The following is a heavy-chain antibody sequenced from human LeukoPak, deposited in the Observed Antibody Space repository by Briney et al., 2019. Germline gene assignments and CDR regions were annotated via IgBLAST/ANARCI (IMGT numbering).Heavy chain of an antibody. J-gene: IGHJ4*02. Sequence: SVKVSCKASGGTFSSYAISWVRQAPGQGLEWMGGIIPIFGTANYAQKFQGRVTITADESTSTAYMELSSLRSEDTAVYYCAREGSMITFGGVIDTFDYWGQGTLVTVSS. CDR3: AREGSMITFGGVIDTFDY. CDR2: IIPIFGTA. V-gene: IGHV1-69*01. D-gene: IGHD3-16*02. CDR1: GGTFSSYA.